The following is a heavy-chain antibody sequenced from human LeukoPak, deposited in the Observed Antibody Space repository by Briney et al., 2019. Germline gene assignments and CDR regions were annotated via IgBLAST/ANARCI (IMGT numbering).Heavy chain of an antibody. V-gene: IGHV1-69*04. J-gene: IGHJ5*02. CDR2: IIPILGIA. Sequence: SVKVSCKASGGTFSSYAISWVRQAPGQGLEWMGRIIPILGIANYAQKFQGRVTITADKSTSTAYMGLSSLRSEDTAVYYRARDSNGYDSSGYYYWFDPWGREPWSPSPQ. D-gene: IGHD3-22*01. CDR3: ARDSNGYDSSGYYYWFDP. CDR1: GGTFSSYA.